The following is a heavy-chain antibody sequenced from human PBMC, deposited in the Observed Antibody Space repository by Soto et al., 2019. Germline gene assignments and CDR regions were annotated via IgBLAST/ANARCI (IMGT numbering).Heavy chain of an antibody. CDR2: INHSGST. CDR3: ARLSSSWYGHYYYGMDV. Sequence: SETLSLTCAVYGGSFSGYYWSWMRQPPGKGLEWIGEINHSGSTNCNPSLKSRVTISVDTSKNQFSLKLSSVTAADTAVYYCARLSSSWYGHYYYGMDVWGQGTTVTVSS. J-gene: IGHJ6*02. D-gene: IGHD6-13*01. V-gene: IGHV4-34*01. CDR1: GGSFSGYY.